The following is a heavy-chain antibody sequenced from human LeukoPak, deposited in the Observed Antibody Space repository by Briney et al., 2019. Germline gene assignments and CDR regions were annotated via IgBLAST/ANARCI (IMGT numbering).Heavy chain of an antibody. CDR2: IRNDGSHK. Sequence: GGSLRLSCAASGFTFSSYGMHWVRQAPGKGLEWVAFIRNDGSHKYYADSVKGRVAISRDNSNNTLYLRLNRLRAGDTAIYYCANLYTDYRFDYWGQGALVTVSS. J-gene: IGHJ4*02. D-gene: IGHD4-11*01. CDR3: ANLYTDYRFDY. CDR1: GFTFSSYG. V-gene: IGHV3-30*02.